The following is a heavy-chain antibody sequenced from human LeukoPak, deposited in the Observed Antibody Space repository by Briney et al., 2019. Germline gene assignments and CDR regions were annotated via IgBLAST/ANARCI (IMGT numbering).Heavy chain of an antibody. J-gene: IGHJ4*02. CDR1: GYTFTSYG. Sequence: SVKVSCKASGYTFTSYGISWVRQAPGQGLEWMGGIIPIFGTANYAQKFQGRVTITADESTSTAYMELSSLRSEDTAVYYCARRITMVRGVIEYWGQGTLVTVSS. D-gene: IGHD3-10*01. V-gene: IGHV1-69*13. CDR2: IIPIFGTA. CDR3: ARRITMVRGVIEY.